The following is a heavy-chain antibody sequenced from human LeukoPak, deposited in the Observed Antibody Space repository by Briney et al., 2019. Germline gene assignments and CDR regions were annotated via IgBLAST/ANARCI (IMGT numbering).Heavy chain of an antibody. CDR2: IYDSGST. Sequence: SETLSLTCSVSGGSFNKNYWSWIRKSPGRGLEWIGYIYDSGSTHYNPSLKSRVTMSIDTSKNMFSLKLSSATAADTAVYYCARGDTALVTAFDYWGQGTLVTVSS. CDR3: ARGDTALVTAFDY. D-gene: IGHD5-18*01. J-gene: IGHJ4*02. V-gene: IGHV4-59*01. CDR1: GGSFNKNY.